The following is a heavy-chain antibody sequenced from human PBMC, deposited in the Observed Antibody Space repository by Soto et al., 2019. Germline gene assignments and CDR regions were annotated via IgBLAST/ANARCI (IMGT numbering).Heavy chain of an antibody. CDR3: ATAGYCSHSTCTSRYYEIDV. CDR1: GFTFSSYA. CDR2: ISGSGGST. J-gene: IGHJ6*04. Sequence: EVQLLESGGGWVQPGGSLRLSCAASGFTFSSYAMGWVRQAPGKGLAWVSAISGSGGSTYYADSVTGRFTISRDKSKNSLYRQINSLRAEDTAVYECATAGYCSHSTCTSRYYEIDVWVKWTKVSVSS. D-gene: IGHD2-15*01. V-gene: IGHV3-23*01.